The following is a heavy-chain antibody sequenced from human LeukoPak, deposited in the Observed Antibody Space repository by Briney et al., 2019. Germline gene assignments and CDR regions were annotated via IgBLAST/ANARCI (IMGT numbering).Heavy chain of an antibody. CDR3: AREKASIAAAGTFDY. J-gene: IGHJ4*02. V-gene: IGHV3-48*02. Sequence: GGSLRLSCAASGFTFSSYSMNWVHQAPGKGLEWVSYISSSSSTIYYADSVKGRFTISRDNAKNSLYLQMNSLRDEDTAVYYCAREKASIAAAGTFDYWGQGTLVTVSS. D-gene: IGHD6-13*01. CDR1: GFTFSSYS. CDR2: ISSSSSTI.